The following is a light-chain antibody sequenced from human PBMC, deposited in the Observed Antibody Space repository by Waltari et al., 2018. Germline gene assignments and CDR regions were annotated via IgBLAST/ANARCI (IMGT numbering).Light chain of an antibody. V-gene: IGKV3-11*01. CDR1: QSVSSY. CDR2: DAS. Sequence: EIVFTQSPATLSLSPGDRATLSCRASQSVSSYLAWYQQKPGQAPRLLIYDASNRATGIPARFSGSGSGTDFTLTISSLEPEDFAVYYCQQRSKWPRTFGQGTKVEIK. CDR3: QQRSKWPRT. J-gene: IGKJ1*01.